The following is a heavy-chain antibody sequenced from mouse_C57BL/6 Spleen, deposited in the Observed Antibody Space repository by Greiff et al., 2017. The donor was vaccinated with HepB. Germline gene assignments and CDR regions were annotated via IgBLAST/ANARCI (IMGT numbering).Heavy chain of an antibody. CDR1: GFSLSTFGMG. V-gene: IGHV8-8*01. Sequence: QVTLKESGPGILQPSQTLSLTCSFSGFSLSTFGMGVGWFRQPSGMGLEWLVHIWWYDDKYYNPALKSRLTISKDTSKNQVFLKIANVDTADTATYYCARPYSSGYLYYFDYWGQGTTLTVSS. D-gene: IGHD3-2*02. J-gene: IGHJ2*01. CDR2: IWWYDDK. CDR3: ARPYSSGYLYYFDY.